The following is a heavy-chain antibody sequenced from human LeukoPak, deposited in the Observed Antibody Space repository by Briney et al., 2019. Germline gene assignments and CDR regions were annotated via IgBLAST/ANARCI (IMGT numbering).Heavy chain of an antibody. Sequence: PSETLSLTCTVSGGSTSSYYWSWIRQPAGKGLEWVGEINHSGSTNYNPSLKSRVTISVDTSKNQFSLKLSSVTTADTAVYYCARGEYVYYYYYYMDVWGKGTTVTVSS. CDR1: GGSTSSYY. D-gene: IGHD2-2*01. J-gene: IGHJ6*03. CDR2: INHSGST. V-gene: IGHV4-34*01. CDR3: ARGEYVYYYYYYMDV.